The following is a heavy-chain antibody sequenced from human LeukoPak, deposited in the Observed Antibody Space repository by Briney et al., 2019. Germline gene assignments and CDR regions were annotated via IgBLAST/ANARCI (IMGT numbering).Heavy chain of an antibody. J-gene: IGHJ6*02. Sequence: SETLSLTCTVSGGSINNYYWSWIRQPAGKGLEWIGRIYTGGTTNFNPSLKSRVTISVDTSKNQFSLKLSSVTAADTAVYYCARGGRDSSGSTSLLTGYYYYYGMDVWGQGTTVTVSS. D-gene: IGHD3-22*01. CDR3: ARGGRDSSGSTSLLTGYYYYYGMDV. V-gene: IGHV4-4*07. CDR1: GGSINNYY. CDR2: IYTGGTT.